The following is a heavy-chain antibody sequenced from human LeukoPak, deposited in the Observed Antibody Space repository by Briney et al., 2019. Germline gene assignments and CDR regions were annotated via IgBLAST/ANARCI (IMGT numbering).Heavy chain of an antibody. V-gene: IGHV4-4*07. CDR2: VYNSGTT. Sequence: SETLSLTCTVSGASISSYFWNWIRQPAGKGLEWIGRVYNSGTTNYNPSLKSRVTMSVDTSKNQFSLKLSSVTAADTAVCFCARQSPWYVTDYWGQGTLVTVSS. D-gene: IGHD1-14*01. CDR3: ARQSPWYVTDY. CDR1: GASISSYF. J-gene: IGHJ4*02.